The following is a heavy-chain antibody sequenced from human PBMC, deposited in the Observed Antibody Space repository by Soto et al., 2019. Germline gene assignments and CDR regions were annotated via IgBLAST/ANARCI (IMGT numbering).Heavy chain of an antibody. CDR3: AKDGRGSGSHYNSFGY. V-gene: IGHV3-53*01. D-gene: IGHD3-10*01. CDR2: IYSTGTT. J-gene: IGHJ4*02. Sequence: EVQLVESGGGLIQPGGSLKLSCAASGFTVGNNYMSWVRQAPGKGLEWVSLIYSTGTTKYADSVKGRLTVSRDNAKSALYLQMNSLRAEDTAVYYCAKDGRGSGSHYNSFGYWGQGTLVTVSS. CDR1: GFTVGNNY.